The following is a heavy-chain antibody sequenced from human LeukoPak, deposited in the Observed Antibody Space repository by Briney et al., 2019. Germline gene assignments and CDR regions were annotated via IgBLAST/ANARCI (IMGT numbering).Heavy chain of an antibody. CDR1: GGSISSYY. CDR2: IYYSGST. Sequence: PSETLSLTCTVSGGSISSYYWSWIRQPPGKGLEWIGYIYYSGSTNYNPSLKSRVTISGDTSKNQFSLKLSSVTAADTAVYYCARHSSGWYLGWFDPWGQGTLVTVSS. V-gene: IGHV4-59*01. J-gene: IGHJ5*02. D-gene: IGHD6-19*01. CDR3: ARHSSGWYLGWFDP.